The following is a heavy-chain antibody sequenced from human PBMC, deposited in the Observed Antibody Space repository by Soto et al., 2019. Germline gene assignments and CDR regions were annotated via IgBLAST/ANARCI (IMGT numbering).Heavy chain of an antibody. D-gene: IGHD6-19*01. CDR3: ALPKNTLGGYNF. Sequence: QVPVVQSGAAVKKPGASVKVSCKTSGYTFTDYHVHWVRQAPGQGLEWMGAINPNGGSTTSAQHLQGRVSMTSDWSTSTGYMEMGSLRSDGSAVYDCALPKNTLGGYNFWGQGTLVTVS. V-gene: IGHV1-46*01. CDR1: GYTFTDYH. CDR2: INPNGGST. J-gene: IGHJ4*02.